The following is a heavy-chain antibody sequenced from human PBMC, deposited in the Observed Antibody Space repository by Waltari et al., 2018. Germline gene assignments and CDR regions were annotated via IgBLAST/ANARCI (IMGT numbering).Heavy chain of an antibody. J-gene: IGHJ6*02. Sequence: EVQLLESGGGLVQPGGSRRLSCAASGFTFSSYAMSWVRQAPGKGLEWVSAISGRSGSTYYADSVNGRFTISRDNPKNTLYVQMNSLRAEDTAVYYCARSAVAGILASSYYAMDVWGQGTTVTVSS. CDR2: ISGRSGST. CDR3: ARSAVAGILASSYYAMDV. V-gene: IGHV3-23*01. D-gene: IGHD6-19*01. CDR1: GFTFSSYA.